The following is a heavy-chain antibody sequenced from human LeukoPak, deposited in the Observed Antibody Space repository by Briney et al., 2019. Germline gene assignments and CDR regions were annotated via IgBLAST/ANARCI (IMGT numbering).Heavy chain of an antibody. CDR3: ARGPYKDFWSGYSDY. J-gene: IGHJ4*02. V-gene: IGHV3-48*01. CDR2: ISSSSTNI. D-gene: IGHD3-3*01. Sequence: GGSLRLSCSASGFTFSSYSMNWVRQAPGKGLEWVSYISSSSTNIYYADSVKGRFTISRDNAKNPLYLQMNSLRVADTAVYYCARGPYKDFWSGYSDYWGQGTLVTVSS. CDR1: GFTFSSYS.